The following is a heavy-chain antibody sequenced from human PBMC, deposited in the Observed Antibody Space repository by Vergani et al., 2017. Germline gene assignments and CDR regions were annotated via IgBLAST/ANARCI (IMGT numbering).Heavy chain of an antibody. CDR2: FKNTGDST. CDR3: GRGSDNYN. CDR1: GFTFSSHA. J-gene: IGHJ4*02. Sequence: EVQLLQSEGAVVQPGGSLRLSCVASGFTFSSHAMSWVRQGHGQGLEWVSSFKNTGDSTHYADSVKGRFTISRDNSKNTLYFQMNSLRVEDTAVYYCGRGSDNYNWGQGTLVTVSS. D-gene: IGHD5-24*01. V-gene: IGHV3-23*01.